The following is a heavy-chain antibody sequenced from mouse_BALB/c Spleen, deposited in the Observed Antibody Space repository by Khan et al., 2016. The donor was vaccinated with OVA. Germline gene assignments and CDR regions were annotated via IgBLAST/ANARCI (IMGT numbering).Heavy chain of an antibody. J-gene: IGHJ2*01. CDR2: ISYSGST. D-gene: IGHD1-2*01. CDR1: GYSNTSGYG. V-gene: IGHV3-2*02. Sequence: EVQLQESGPGLVKPSQSLSRTCTVTGYSNTSGYGWNWIRQLPGNKLEWMGYISYSGSTNYNPPLKSRISITRDTTKKQLYLQLNSVTTEDAATYYCARSARITYWGQGTTCTVSS. CDR3: ARSARITY.